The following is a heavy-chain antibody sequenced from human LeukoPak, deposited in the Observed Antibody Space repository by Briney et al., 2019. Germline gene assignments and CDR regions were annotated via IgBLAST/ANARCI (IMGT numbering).Heavy chain of an antibody. CDR3: ARDPMGAMRRSSGAFDI. CDR1: GGTFSSYA. CDR2: IIPILGIA. V-gene: IGHV1-69*04. D-gene: IGHD3-22*01. J-gene: IGHJ3*02. Sequence: SVKVSCKASGGTFSSYAISWVRQAPGQGLEWMGRIIPILGIANYAQKFQGRVTITADKSTSTAYMELSSLRSEDTAVYYCARDPMGAMRRSSGAFDIWGQGTMVTVSS.